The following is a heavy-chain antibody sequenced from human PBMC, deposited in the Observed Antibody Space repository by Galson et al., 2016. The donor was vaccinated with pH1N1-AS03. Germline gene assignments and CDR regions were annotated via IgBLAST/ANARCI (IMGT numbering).Heavy chain of an antibody. Sequence: QSGAEVKKPGESLRISCKASGDSFTGYWINWVRQMPGKGLEWMGRIDLSDSYTNYSPSFQGHVTISADKSIATAYLQWNSLKASDTAVYYCASYGSGRSPFDYWGQGTLVTVSS. CDR1: GDSFTGYW. D-gene: IGHD3-10*01. V-gene: IGHV5-10-1*01. CDR3: ASYGSGRSPFDY. J-gene: IGHJ4*02. CDR2: IDLSDSYT.